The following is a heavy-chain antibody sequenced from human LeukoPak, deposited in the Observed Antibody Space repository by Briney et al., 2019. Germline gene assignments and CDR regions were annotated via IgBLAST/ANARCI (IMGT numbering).Heavy chain of an antibody. Sequence: ASVKVSCKASGGTFSSYAISWVRQAPGQGLKWMGGIIPIFGTANYTQKFQGRVTITADESTSTAYMELSSLRSEDTAVHYCALAGSGSYYGFDYWGQGTLVTVSS. J-gene: IGHJ4*02. CDR3: ALAGSGSYYGFDY. CDR1: GGTFSSYA. CDR2: IIPIFGTA. D-gene: IGHD3-10*01. V-gene: IGHV1-69*01.